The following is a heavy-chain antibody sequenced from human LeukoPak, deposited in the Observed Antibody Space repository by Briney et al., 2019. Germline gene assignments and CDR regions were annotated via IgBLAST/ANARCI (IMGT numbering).Heavy chain of an antibody. J-gene: IGHJ4*02. CDR2: FSGSGTST. V-gene: IGHV3-23*01. D-gene: IGHD6-13*01. CDR3: ARGGPAAGRFDY. Sequence: GGSLRLSCAASGFPFSRYAMSWVRQTPGKGLEWVAAFSGSGTSTYYADSVKGRFTISRDNSKNTLYLQMNSLRAEDTAVYYCARGGPAAGRFDYWGQGTLVTVSS. CDR1: GFPFSRYA.